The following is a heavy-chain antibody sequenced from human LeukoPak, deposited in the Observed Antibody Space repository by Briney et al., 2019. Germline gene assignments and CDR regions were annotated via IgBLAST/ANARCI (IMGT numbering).Heavy chain of an antibody. CDR2: IDYSGST. J-gene: IGHJ4*02. CDR3: ARVYCGGDCYSPPLNFDY. V-gene: IGHV4-31*03. CDR1: GGSISSGGYY. D-gene: IGHD2-21*02. Sequence: SETLSLTCTVSGGSISSGGYYWSWIRQHPGKGLEWIGYIDYSGSTYYNPSLKSRATISVDTSKNQFSLKLSSVTAADTAVYYCARVYCGGDCYSPPLNFDYWGQGTLVTVSS.